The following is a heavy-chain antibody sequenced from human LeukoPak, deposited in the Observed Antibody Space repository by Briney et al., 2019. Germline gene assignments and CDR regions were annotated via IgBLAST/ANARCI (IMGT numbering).Heavy chain of an antibody. J-gene: IGHJ4*02. CDR3: ARGSYRFTNDY. D-gene: IGHD3-16*02. Sequence: EASVKVSCKASGYTSAKYAIHWVRQAPGQRLEWMGWINAGNGNTKYSQKFQGRVTLTRDTSAYTAYMDLTSLRSEDTAVYYCARGSYRFTNDYWGQGTLVTVSS. CDR1: GYTSAKYA. CDR2: INAGNGNT. V-gene: IGHV1-3*01.